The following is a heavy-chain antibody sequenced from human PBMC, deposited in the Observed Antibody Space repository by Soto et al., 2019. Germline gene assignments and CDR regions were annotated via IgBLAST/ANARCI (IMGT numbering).Heavy chain of an antibody. CDR3: AKDGVATLSPYYFDS. CDR1: RFIFTYSA. CDR2: ISGGGGST. J-gene: IGHJ4*02. V-gene: IGHV3-23*01. Sequence: PGGSLRLSCVASRFIFTYSAMTWVRQSPEKGLEWVSSISGGGGSTSNADSVKGRFTISRDKSKNTLYLQMNSLRAEDTAVYYCAKDGVATLSPYYFDSWGQGTLITVSS. D-gene: IGHD5-12*01.